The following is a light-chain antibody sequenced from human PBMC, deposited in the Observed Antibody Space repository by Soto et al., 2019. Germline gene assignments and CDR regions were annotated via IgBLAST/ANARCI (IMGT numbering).Light chain of an antibody. V-gene: IGKV3-20*01. CDR3: QQYGSSPET. CDR2: GAS. CDR1: ETVTSSY. Sequence: EIVLTQSPGTLSLSPGERATLSCRASETVTSSYLAWYQQRPGQAPTILIYGASSRATGIPDRFSGSGSGTDFTLTISRLEPEDFAVYYCQQYGSSPETFGQGTKLEIK. J-gene: IGKJ2*01.